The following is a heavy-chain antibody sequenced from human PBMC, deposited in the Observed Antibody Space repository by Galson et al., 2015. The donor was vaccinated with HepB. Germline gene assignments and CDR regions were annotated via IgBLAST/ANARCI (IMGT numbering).Heavy chain of an antibody. CDR1: GYTFTGYY. V-gene: IGHV1-2*02. Sequence: SVKVSCKASGYTFTGYYMHWVRQAPGQGLEWMGWINPNSGGTNYAQKFQGRVTMTRDTSIGTAYMELSRLRSDDTAVYYCARDPTTAMVRYYFDYWGQGTLVTVSS. J-gene: IGHJ4*02. D-gene: IGHD5-18*01. CDR3: ARDPTTAMVRYYFDY. CDR2: INPNSGGT.